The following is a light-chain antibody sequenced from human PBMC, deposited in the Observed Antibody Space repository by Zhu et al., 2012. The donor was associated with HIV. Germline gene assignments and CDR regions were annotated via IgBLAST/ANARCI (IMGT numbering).Light chain of an antibody. J-gene: IGKJ2*01. V-gene: IGKV3-15*01. CDR1: QSVGYN. Sequence: ETLMTQSPATLSVSPGDTATLSCRASQSVGYNLAWYQQKPGQAPRLLIYATSTRASDIPNRFSGGGSATEFTLTISSVQSEDFAKYYCQQYNDWPKTFGLGD. CDR2: ATS. CDR3: QQYNDWPKT.